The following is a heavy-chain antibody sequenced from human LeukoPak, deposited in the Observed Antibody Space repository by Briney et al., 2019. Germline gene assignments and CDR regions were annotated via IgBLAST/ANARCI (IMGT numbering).Heavy chain of an antibody. V-gene: IGHV4-38-2*01. J-gene: IGHJ5*02. D-gene: IGHD3-10*02. CDR2: ISRSGST. CDR3: ARLYYYVNWFDP. CDR1: DYSISSGYH. Sequence: PSETLSLTCAVSDYSISSGYHWGWIRQPPEKGLEWIGSISRSGSTYYSPSLKGRVTMSVDSSKNEFSLNLSSVTAADTAVYYCARLYYYVNWFDPWGQGTLVTVSS.